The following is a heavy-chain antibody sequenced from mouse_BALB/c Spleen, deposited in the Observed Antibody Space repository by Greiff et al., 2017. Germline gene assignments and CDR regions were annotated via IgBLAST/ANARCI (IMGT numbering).Heavy chain of an antibody. CDR3: TRGGITTSYWYFDV. V-gene: IGHV1S22*01. CDR2: IYPGSGST. D-gene: IGHD2-4*01. J-gene: IGHJ1*01. CDR1: GYTFTSYW. Sequence: LQQPGSELVRPGASVKLSCKASGYTFTSYWMHWVKQRHGQGLEWIGNIYPGSGSTNYDEKFKSKGTLTVDTSSSTAYMHLSSLTSEDSAVYYCTRGGITTSYWYFDVWGAGTTVTGSS.